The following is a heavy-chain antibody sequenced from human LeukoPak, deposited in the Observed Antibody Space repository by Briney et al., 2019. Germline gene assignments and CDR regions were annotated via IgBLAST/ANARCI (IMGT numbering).Heavy chain of an antibody. V-gene: IGHV4-39*07. D-gene: IGHD3-16*01. Sequence: PSETLSLTCTVSGGSLTSRSYYWGWIRQPPGKGLEWIGTIYYDGSTYYNPSLKSRVTISADTSKNQFFLKLSSVTAADTAVYYCARDQGTAWGYYFDYWGQGTLVTVSS. CDR3: ARDQGTAWGYYFDY. CDR2: IYYDGST. CDR1: GGSLTSRSYY. J-gene: IGHJ4*02.